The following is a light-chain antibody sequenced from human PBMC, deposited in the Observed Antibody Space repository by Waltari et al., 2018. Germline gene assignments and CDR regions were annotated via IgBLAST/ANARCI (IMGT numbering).Light chain of an antibody. Sequence: DIQMTQSPSSLSASIGARVTITCRASQSISSSLNWYQQKPGKAPKLLISAVSRLQSGVPSRFSGSGSGTDFTLTISSLQPEDFATFYCQQSFRTPRTFGQGTKVEIK. CDR1: QSISSS. CDR2: AVS. J-gene: IGKJ1*01. V-gene: IGKV1-39*01. CDR3: QQSFRTPRT.